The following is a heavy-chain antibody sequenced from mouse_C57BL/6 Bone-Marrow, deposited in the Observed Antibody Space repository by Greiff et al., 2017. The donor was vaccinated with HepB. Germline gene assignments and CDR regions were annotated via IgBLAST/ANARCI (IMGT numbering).Heavy chain of an antibody. D-gene: IGHD1-1*02. J-gene: IGHJ2*01. Sequence: QVQLKQSGAELVRPGASVTLSCKASGYTFTDYEMHWVKQTPVHGLEWIGAIDPETGGTAYNQKFKGKAILTADKSSSTAYMELRSLTSEDSAVYYFPSRGYYVDYSFQGTTLTVSS. V-gene: IGHV1-15*01. CDR3: PSRGYYVDY. CDR2: IDPETGGT. CDR1: GYTFTDYE.